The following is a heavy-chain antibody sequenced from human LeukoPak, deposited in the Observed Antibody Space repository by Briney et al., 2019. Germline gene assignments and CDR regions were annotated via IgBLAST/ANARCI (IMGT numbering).Heavy chain of an antibody. CDR2: IQSDGSDQ. D-gene: IGHD6-13*01. CDR3: AKDSSSMLFSSWFDS. J-gene: IGHJ5*01. Sequence: PGGSLRLSCAASGFTFSSYGMHWVRQAPGKGLEWVAFIQSDGSDQYYADSVKGRFTISRDNSKNTLYLQMNSLRAEDTAVYNCAKDSSSMLFSSWFDSWGQGTLVTVSS. CDR1: GFTFSSYG. V-gene: IGHV3-30*02.